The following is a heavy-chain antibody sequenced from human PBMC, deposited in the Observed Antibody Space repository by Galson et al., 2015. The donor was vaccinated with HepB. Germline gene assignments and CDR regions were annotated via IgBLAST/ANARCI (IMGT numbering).Heavy chain of an antibody. J-gene: IGHJ4*02. CDR3: AKGLGMDGDY. D-gene: IGHD7-27*01. CDR1: GFNFRNYA. V-gene: IGHV3-23*01. Sequence: SLRLSCAASGFNFRNYAMSWVRQAPGKGLAWVSAISGTGISTYYADSVKGRFTISRDNSKNTLYLQMNSLRVEDTAVYYCAKGLGMDGDYWGQGTLVTVSS. CDR2: ISGTGIST.